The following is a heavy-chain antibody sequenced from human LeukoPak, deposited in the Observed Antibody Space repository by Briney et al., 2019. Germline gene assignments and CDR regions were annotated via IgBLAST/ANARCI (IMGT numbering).Heavy chain of an antibody. CDR3: AINYYDHFDY. Sequence: EGSLRLSCAASGFTFTRFWMTWVRQAPGKGLEWVANIKTDGSEKHYVDSVKGRFTISRDNAKNSLYLQMNSLRDEDTAVYYCAINYYDHFDYWGQGTLVTVSS. CDR1: GFTFTRFW. J-gene: IGHJ4*02. CDR2: IKTDGSEK. V-gene: IGHV3-7*05. D-gene: IGHD3-22*01.